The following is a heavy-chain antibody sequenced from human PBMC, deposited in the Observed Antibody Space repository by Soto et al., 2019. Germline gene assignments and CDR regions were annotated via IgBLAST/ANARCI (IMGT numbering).Heavy chain of an antibody. CDR3: CREKARDPTDYFLGMDV. D-gene: IGHD3-10*01. J-gene: IGHJ6*02. CDR1: SGSIDSGDFY. CDR2: IYYCGST. Sequence: PSETLSLTCTASSGSIDSGDFYWSWIRPPPGRGLEWLGYIYYCGSTYSNPALKGRLSISKGRYKDQFSLHLSTVTATDTAIDYCCREKARDPTDYFLGMDVWGRGTTVTVSS. V-gene: IGHV4-30-4*01.